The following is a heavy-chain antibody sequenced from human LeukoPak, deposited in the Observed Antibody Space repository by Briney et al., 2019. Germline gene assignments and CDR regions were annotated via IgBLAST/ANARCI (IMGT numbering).Heavy chain of an antibody. CDR1: GFPFTSYW. CDR2: INDDGSEK. CDR3: GRIFNIWGTFRNT. V-gene: IGHV3-7*01. J-gene: IGHJ4*02. D-gene: IGHD3-16*02. Sequence: PGGSLSLSCAASGFPFTSYWMVWVGQAPGKGLEWVANINDDGSEKNYLESLKGRFTISRDNANNSVSLHMTALRAEDTAIYYCGRIFNIWGTFRNTWGQGTQVTVSS.